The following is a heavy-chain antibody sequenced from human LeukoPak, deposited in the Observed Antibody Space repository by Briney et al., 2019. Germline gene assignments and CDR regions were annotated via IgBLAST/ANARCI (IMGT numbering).Heavy chain of an antibody. CDR1: GYTFTGYY. CDR3: ARWEDYYDSSGYYYEDYFDY. V-gene: IGHV1-2*02. J-gene: IGHJ4*02. Sequence: ASVKVSCKASGYTFTGYYMHWVRQAPGQGLKWMGWINPNSGGTNYAQKFQGRVTMTRDTSISTAYMELSRLRSDDTAVYYCARWEDYYDSSGYYYEDYFDYWGQGTLVTVSS. CDR2: INPNSGGT. D-gene: IGHD3-22*01.